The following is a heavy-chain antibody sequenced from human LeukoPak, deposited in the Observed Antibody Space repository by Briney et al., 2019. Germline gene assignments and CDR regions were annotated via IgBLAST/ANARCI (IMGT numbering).Heavy chain of an antibody. V-gene: IGHV3-49*04. J-gene: IGHJ3*02. CDR2: IRSKAYGGTT. D-gene: IGHD3-10*01. CDR1: GFTFGDYA. Sequence: GGSLRLSCTASGFTFGDYAMSWVRQAPGKGLEWVVFIRSKAYGGTTEYAASVKGRFTISRHDSKSIAYLQMNSLKTEDTAVYYCTRDPTYGSGGDAFDIWGPGTMVTVSS. CDR3: TRDPTYGSGGDAFDI.